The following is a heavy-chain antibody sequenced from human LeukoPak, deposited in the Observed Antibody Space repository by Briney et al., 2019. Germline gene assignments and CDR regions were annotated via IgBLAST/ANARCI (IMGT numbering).Heavy chain of an antibody. CDR2: ISGSGGST. V-gene: IGHV3-23*01. Sequence: GGSLRLSCAASGFTFDDYAMHWVRQAPGKGLEWVSAISGSGGSTYYADSVKGRFTISRDNSKNTLYLQMNSLRAEDTAVYYCAKALHPYCSSTSCYFGDAFDIWGQGTMVTVSS. CDR3: AKALHPYCSSTSCYFGDAFDI. CDR1: GFTFDDYA. D-gene: IGHD2-2*01. J-gene: IGHJ3*02.